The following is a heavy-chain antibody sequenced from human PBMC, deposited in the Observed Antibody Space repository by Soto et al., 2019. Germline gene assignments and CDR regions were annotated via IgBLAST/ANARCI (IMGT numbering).Heavy chain of an antibody. CDR2: ITGSSDRI. Sequence: EVQLVESGGGWVQPGGSLRLSCAASGFTFSVYSMNWVRQAPGKGLDWVSYITGSSDRILFADSVKGRFTVSRDNAKNLLYLQMNSLRDEDTGVYYCTTSNGHLNHWGQGTLVSVSS. CDR1: GFTFSVYS. J-gene: IGHJ4*02. CDR3: TTSNGHLNH. V-gene: IGHV3-48*02. D-gene: IGHD3-22*01.